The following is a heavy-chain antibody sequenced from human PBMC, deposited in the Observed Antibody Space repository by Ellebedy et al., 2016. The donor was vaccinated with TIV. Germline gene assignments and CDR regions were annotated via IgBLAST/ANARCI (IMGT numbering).Heavy chain of an antibody. CDR1: GFTFSTYW. Sequence: PGGSLRLSCAASGFTFSTYWMSWVRQAPGKGLEWAANIKQDGSEKFYVDSVKGRFTISRDNAKNSLYLQMNSLRAEDTAVYYCAREHIVVVTADYWGQGTLVTVSS. J-gene: IGHJ4*02. CDR3: AREHIVVVTADY. CDR2: IKQDGSEK. D-gene: IGHD2-21*02. V-gene: IGHV3-7*04.